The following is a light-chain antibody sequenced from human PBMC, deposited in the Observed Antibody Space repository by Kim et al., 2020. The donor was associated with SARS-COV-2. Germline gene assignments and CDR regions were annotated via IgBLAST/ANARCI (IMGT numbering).Light chain of an antibody. V-gene: IGLV1-47*01. CDR3: QAWDTRGYV. J-gene: IGLJ1*01. CDR2: RNT. CDR1: SSNIGTNY. Sequence: QSVLTQPPSASGTPGQRVTISCSGSSSNIGTNYVYWYQQLPGTAPKLLIYRNTQRPSGVPDRFSGSNSGNTATLTISGTQAVDEADYYCQAWDTRGYVFGTGTEVTVL.